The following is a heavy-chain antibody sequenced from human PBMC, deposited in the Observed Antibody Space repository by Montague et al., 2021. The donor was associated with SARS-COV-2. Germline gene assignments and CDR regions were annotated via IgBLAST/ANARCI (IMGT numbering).Heavy chain of an antibody. D-gene: IGHD3-9*01. CDR2: IDWDDDK. Sequence: PALVKPTQTLTLTCTFSGFSLRTSGMCVSWIRQPPGKALEWLALIDWDDDKYYSTSLKTRLTISKDTSKNQVVLTMTNMDPVDTATYYCARMPYDILTGSGYYGMDVWGQGTTVTVSS. CDR3: ARMPYDILTGSGYYGMDV. CDR1: GFSLRTSGMC. J-gene: IGHJ6*02. V-gene: IGHV2-70*01.